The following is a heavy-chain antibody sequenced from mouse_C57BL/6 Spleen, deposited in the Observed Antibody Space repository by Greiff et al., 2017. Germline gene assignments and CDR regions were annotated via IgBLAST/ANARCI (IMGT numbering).Heavy chain of an antibody. D-gene: IGHD1-1*01. V-gene: IGHV1-39*01. CDR1: GYSFTDYN. J-gene: IGHJ1*03. CDR2: INPNYGTT. Sequence: EVQLQQSGPELVKPGASVKISCKASGYSFTDYNMNWVKQSTGKSLEWIGVINPNYGTTSSNQKFKRKATLTVAQSSSTAYMQLNSLTSEDSAVYYCARWNYGSRDWYFEVWGTGTTVTVSS. CDR3: ARWNYGSRDWYFEV.